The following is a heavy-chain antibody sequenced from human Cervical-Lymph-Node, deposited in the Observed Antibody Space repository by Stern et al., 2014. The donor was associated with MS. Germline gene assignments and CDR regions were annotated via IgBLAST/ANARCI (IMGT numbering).Heavy chain of an antibody. CDR1: GFSISASGMC. Sequence: QITLQESGPALVKPTKTLTLTCNLSGFSISASGMCVSWIRQPPGKALEWLARIDWDDDKYYSTPLKTRLTISKDTAKNQVVLTMTNMDPVDTATYFCARIPRTHDAFDIWGQGTMVTVSS. J-gene: IGHJ3*02. CDR2: IDWDDDK. CDR3: ARIPRTHDAFDI. V-gene: IGHV2-70*15.